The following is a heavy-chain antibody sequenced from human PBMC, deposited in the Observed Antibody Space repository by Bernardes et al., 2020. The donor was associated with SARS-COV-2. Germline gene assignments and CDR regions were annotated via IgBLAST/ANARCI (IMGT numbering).Heavy chain of an antibody. CDR3: ARDALYGSGSLNWFDP. D-gene: IGHD3-10*01. Sequence: GESLKISCKGSGYSFTSYWIGWVRQMPGKGLEWMGIIYPGDSDTRYSPSFQGQVTISADKSISTAYLQWSSLKASDTAMYYCARDALYGSGSLNWFDPWGQGTLVTVSS. CDR2: IYPGDSDT. V-gene: IGHV5-51*01. J-gene: IGHJ5*02. CDR1: GYSFTSYW.